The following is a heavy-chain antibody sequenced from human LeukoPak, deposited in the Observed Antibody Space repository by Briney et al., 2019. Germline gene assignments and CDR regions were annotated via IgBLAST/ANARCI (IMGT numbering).Heavy chain of an antibody. CDR3: ARADIAAAGIDY. Sequence: SETLSLTCTVSGGSLNTPNYYWGWVRQPPGKGLEWIGNIFYRGGTYYSPSLKSRVTISLDMSRNEFSLKLSSVTAADTAVYYCARADIAAAGIDYWGQGTLVTVSS. CDR1: GGSLNTPNYY. J-gene: IGHJ4*02. V-gene: IGHV4-39*01. D-gene: IGHD6-13*01. CDR2: IFYRGGT.